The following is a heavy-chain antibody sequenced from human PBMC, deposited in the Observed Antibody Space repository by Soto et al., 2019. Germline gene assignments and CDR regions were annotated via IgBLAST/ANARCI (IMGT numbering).Heavy chain of an antibody. J-gene: IGHJ4*02. CDR3: ASLRLAYYYDSSGRDY. D-gene: IGHD3-22*01. Sequence: QVQLQQWGAGLLKPSETLSLTCAVYGGSFSGYYWSWIRQPPGKGLEWSGEINHSGSTNYNPSLKSRVTISVDTSKNQFSLKLSSVTAADTAVYYCASLRLAYYYDSSGRDYWGQGTLVTVSS. V-gene: IGHV4-34*01. CDR2: INHSGST. CDR1: GGSFSGYY.